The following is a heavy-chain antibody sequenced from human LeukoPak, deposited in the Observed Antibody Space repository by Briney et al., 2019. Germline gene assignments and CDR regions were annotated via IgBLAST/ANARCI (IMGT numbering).Heavy chain of an antibody. CDR3: ARDFTQFDGSGSYSFRVNWFDP. CDR1: GYTFTSYA. J-gene: IGHJ5*02. Sequence: GASVKVSCKASGYTFTSYAMHWVRQAPGRRLEWMGWINAGNGNTKYSQEFQGRVTITRDTSASTAYMELSRLRSDDTAVYYCARDFTQFDGSGSYSFRVNWFDPWGQGTLVTVSS. V-gene: IGHV1-3*01. CDR2: INAGNGNT. D-gene: IGHD3-10*01.